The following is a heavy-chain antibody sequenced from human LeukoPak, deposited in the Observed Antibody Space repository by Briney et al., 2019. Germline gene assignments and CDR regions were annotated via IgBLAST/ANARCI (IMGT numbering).Heavy chain of an antibody. CDR1: GFTFSKHA. V-gene: IGHV3-30*04. CDR3: AGAAAAFDY. Sequence: GSLRLSCAASGFTFSKHAMLWVRRAPGKGLEWVALISHDGGDRFYADSVKGRFTISRDNSKNTVSLQLNTLRTDDTAIYYCAGAAAAFDYWGQGTLVTVSS. CDR2: ISHDGGDR. J-gene: IGHJ4*02. D-gene: IGHD6-13*01.